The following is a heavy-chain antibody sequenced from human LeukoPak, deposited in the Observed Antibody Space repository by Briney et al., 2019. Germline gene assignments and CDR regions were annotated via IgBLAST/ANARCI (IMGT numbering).Heavy chain of an antibody. J-gene: IGHJ4*02. Sequence: PSETLSLTCTVSGGSISSSSYYWGWIRQPPGKGLEWIGSIYYSGSTYYNPSLKSRVTISVDTSKNQFSLKLSSVTAADAAVYYCARARRFLYYDSSGLDYWGQGTLVTASS. CDR1: GGSISSSSYY. CDR2: IYYSGST. D-gene: IGHD3-22*01. CDR3: ARARRFLYYDSSGLDY. V-gene: IGHV4-39*07.